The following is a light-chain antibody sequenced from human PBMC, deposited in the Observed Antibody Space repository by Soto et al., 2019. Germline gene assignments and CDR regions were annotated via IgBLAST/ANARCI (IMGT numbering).Light chain of an antibody. V-gene: IGLV2-14*02. CDR3: CSYTSTSTLV. Sequence: QSVLTQPASVSGSPGQSITISCTGTSSDVGTYNLVSWYQQHPGKAPKLIIYEATERPSGVSPRFSGSRSGKTASLTISGLQADDEADYHCCSYTSTSTLVFGGGTKLTVL. J-gene: IGLJ3*02. CDR2: EAT. CDR1: SSDVGTYNL.